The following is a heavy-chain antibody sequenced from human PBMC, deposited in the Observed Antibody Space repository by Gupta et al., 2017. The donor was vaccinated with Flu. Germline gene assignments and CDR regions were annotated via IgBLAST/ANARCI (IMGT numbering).Heavy chain of an antibody. D-gene: IGHD3-22*01. J-gene: IGHJ4*02. CDR1: GGYISGTSSF. Sequence: QLQLQESGPGLVKPSETLSLTCTVSGGYISGTSSFWGWIRQPPGKGLEGIGSVNYNGSPYYSPSLKSRVTIAVDTAKNRFSLRLSSVTAADAGIYYCAILNKLTVVVDDGGQGTLVTVSS. V-gene: IGHV4-39*01. CDR2: VNYNGSP. CDR3: AILNKLTVVVDD.